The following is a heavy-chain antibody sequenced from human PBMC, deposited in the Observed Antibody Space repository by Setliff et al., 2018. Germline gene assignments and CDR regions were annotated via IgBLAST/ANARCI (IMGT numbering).Heavy chain of an antibody. Sequence: SLRLSCAASGFTFSRYSMNWVRQGPGKGLEWVSYISASSSTIYYSGSVKGRFTISRDNAKNSLFLQMNGLRADDTAVYYCARDLDGGNGHDLWGRGTLVTVSS. J-gene: IGHJ5*02. CDR3: ARDLDGGNGHDL. V-gene: IGHV3-48*01. D-gene: IGHD2-15*01. CDR1: GFTFSRYS. CDR2: ISASSSTI.